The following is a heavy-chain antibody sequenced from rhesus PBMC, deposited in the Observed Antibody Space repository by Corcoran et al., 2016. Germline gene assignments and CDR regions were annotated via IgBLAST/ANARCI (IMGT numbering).Heavy chain of an antibody. CDR3: ATGKAAAGPGYGLDS. CDR2: VEPKDGEA. D-gene: IGHD6S26*01. CDR1: GYTFTDYY. J-gene: IGHJ6*01. V-gene: IGHV1-111*02. Sequence: EVQLVQSGAEVKKPGASVKISCKASGYTFTDYYLHWVRQAPGKGLEWMGRVEPKDGEAIHAQKFQDRVTITAETSTDTAYMELSSLRSEDTAVCYCATGKAAAGPGYGLDSWGQGVVVTVSS.